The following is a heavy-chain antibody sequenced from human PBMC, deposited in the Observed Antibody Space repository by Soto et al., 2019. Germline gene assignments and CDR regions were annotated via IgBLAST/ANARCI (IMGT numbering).Heavy chain of an antibody. Sequence: LSLTCEASGDSISSGGYPWIWIRQPPGKGLEWIGYINHSGSTYYNPSLKSRVTISVDRSKNQFSLKLSSVTAADTAVYYCARVPGPWGQGTLVTVSS. CDR3: ARVPGP. CDR2: INHSGST. CDR1: GDSISSGGYP. V-gene: IGHV4-30-2*01. J-gene: IGHJ5*02.